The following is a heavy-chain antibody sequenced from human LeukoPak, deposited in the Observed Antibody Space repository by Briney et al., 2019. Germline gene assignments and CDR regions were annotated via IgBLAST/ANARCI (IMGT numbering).Heavy chain of an antibody. Sequence: GGSLRLSCAASGFTFSSYSMNWVRQAPGKGLEWVSSISSSSSYIYYADSVKGRFTISRDNAKNSLYLQMNSLRAEDTAVYYCARDSPGTTASDYWGQGTLVTVSS. CDR2: ISSSSSYI. D-gene: IGHD1-1*01. CDR1: GFTFSSYS. CDR3: ARDSPGTTASDY. J-gene: IGHJ4*02. V-gene: IGHV3-21*01.